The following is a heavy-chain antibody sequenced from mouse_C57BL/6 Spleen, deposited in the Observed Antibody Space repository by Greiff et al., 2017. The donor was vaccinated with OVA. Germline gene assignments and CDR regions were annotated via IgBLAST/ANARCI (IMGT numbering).Heavy chain of an antibody. V-gene: IGHV5-9*01. Sequence: EVKLVESGGGLVKPGGSLKLSCAASGFTFSSYTMSWVRQTPEKRLEWVATISGGGGNTYYPDSVKGRFTISRDNAKNTLYLQMSSLRSEDTALYYCARHGGIGNFWYFDVWGTGTTVTVSS. J-gene: IGHJ1*03. CDR2: ISGGGGNT. CDR3: ARHGGIGNFWYFDV. D-gene: IGHD2-1*01. CDR1: GFTFSSYT.